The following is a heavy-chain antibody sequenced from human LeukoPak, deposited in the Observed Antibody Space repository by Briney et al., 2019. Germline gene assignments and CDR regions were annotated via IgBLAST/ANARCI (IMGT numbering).Heavy chain of an antibody. Sequence: PSETLPLTCTVSGDSVSTYYWSWIRQSAGKGLEWIGHISTSGSTTYNPSLKSRVSMSVDTSKKQFSLKLSSVTAADAAVYYCAREATVVGATIIWGQGALVTVSS. CDR1: GDSVSTYY. D-gene: IGHD1-26*01. J-gene: IGHJ4*02. CDR2: ISTSGST. CDR3: AREATVVGATII. V-gene: IGHV4-4*07.